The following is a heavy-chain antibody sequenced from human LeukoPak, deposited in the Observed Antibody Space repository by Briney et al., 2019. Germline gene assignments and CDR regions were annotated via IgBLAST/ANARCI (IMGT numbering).Heavy chain of an antibody. D-gene: IGHD1-26*01. CDR3: XXXXXXXEGATYDN. V-gene: IGHV3-15*01. CDR2: IKAKAHGWTI. CDR1: GFTFINAW. Sequence: SXXAXGFTFINAWMAWVRQAPGKGLEWVGRIKAKAHGWTIEYAAPVKDRLTSSRDDAKKELYLQMDRLKNEETSEXXXXXXXXXXEGATYDNWGQGTLVSVSS. J-gene: IGHJ4*02.